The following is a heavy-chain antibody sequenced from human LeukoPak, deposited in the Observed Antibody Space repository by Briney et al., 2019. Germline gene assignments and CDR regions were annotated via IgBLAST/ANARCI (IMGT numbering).Heavy chain of an antibody. CDR3: ARSITGRDWFDP. CDR1: GGTFSSYA. J-gene: IGHJ5*02. D-gene: IGHD1-20*01. V-gene: IGHV1-69*01. CDR2: IIPIFGTA. Sequence: SVKVSCKASGGTFSSYAISWVRQAPGQGLEWMGGIIPIFGTANYAQKFQGRVTITADESTSTAYMELSSLRSEDTAVYYCARSITGRDWFDPWGQGTLVTVSS.